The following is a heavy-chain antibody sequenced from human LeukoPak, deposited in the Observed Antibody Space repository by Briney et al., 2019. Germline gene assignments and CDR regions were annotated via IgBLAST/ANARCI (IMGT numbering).Heavy chain of an antibody. D-gene: IGHD3-10*01. CDR3: ARELWFGELGYYYYYMDV. CDR1: GFTFDDYG. V-gene: IGHV3-20*04. J-gene: IGHJ6*03. CDR2: INWNGGST. Sequence: GGSLRLSCAASGFTFDDYGMSWVRQAPGKGLEWVSGINWNGGSTGYADSVKGRFTISRDNAKNTLYLQMNSLRAEDTAVYYCARELWFGELGYYYYYMDVWGKGTTVTISS.